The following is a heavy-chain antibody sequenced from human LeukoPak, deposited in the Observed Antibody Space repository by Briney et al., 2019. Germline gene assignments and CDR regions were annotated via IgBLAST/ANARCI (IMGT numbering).Heavy chain of an antibody. CDR3: ARGLGYCSGGSCYSGH. Sequence: ASVTVSCKASGYTFTSYDINWVRQATGQGLEWMGWMNPNSGNTGYAQKFQGRVTMTRNTSISTAYMELSSLRSEDTAVYYCARGLGYCSGGSCYSGHWGQGTLVTVSS. CDR1: GYTFTSYD. D-gene: IGHD2-15*01. V-gene: IGHV1-8*01. J-gene: IGHJ4*02. CDR2: MNPNSGNT.